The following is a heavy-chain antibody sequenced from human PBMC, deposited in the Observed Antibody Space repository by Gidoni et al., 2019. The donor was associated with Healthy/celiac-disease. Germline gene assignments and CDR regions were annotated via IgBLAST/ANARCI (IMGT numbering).Heavy chain of an antibody. CDR1: GASISTYY. D-gene: IGHD3-10*01. Sequence: QVQLQKSAPGLVKPSETLSLTCTVPGASISTYYWSWIRQPPGKGLEWIGYINYSGSTNYNPSLKSRVTISVDTSKNQFSLKLSSVTAADTAVYYCARDRGGNNWFDPWGQGTLVTVSS. CDR2: INYSGST. V-gene: IGHV4-59*01. J-gene: IGHJ5*02. CDR3: ARDRGGNNWFDP.